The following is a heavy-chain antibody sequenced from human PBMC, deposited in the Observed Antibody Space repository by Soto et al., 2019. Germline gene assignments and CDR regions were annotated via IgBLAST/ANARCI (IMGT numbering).Heavy chain of an antibody. D-gene: IGHD3-10*01. CDR3: ARGAKGYYGSGSYYNVGYYYYYMDV. V-gene: IGHV4-59*12. Sequence: SETLSLTCTVSGGSISSYYWSWIRQPPGKGLEWIGCIYYSGSTYYNPSLKSRVTISVDTSKNQFSLKLSSVTAADTAVYYCARGAKGYYGSGSYYNVGYYYYYMDVWGKGTKVTVSS. CDR1: GGSISSYY. CDR2: IYYSGST. J-gene: IGHJ6*03.